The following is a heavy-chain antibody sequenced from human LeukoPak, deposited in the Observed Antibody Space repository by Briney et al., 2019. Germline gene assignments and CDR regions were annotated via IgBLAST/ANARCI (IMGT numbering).Heavy chain of an antibody. J-gene: IGHJ5*02. V-gene: IGHV3-21*01. CDR1: GFTFSNYD. Sequence: KTGGSLRLSCAASGFTFSNYDMHWVRQAPGKGLEWVSAISSTISYLSYAYSLTVRFTISRHNPENSLYLQMNSLRAVDTAVYFCAIGEEKATITALVSLGQGALVTVSS. CDR2: ISSTISYL. D-gene: IGHD5-24*01. CDR3: AIGEEKATITALVS.